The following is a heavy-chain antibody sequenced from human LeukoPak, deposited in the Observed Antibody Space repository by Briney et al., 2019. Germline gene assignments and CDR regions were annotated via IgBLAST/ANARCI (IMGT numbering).Heavy chain of an antibody. CDR2: IKSKTDGGTT. Sequence: TGGSLRLSCAASGFTFSNYGMTWVRQAPGKGLEWVGRIKSKTDGGTTDYAAPVKGRFTISRDDSKNTLYLQMNSLKTEDTAVYYCTTDGAGQEFSSSWYWGYFDYWGQGTLVTVSS. J-gene: IGHJ4*02. CDR1: GFTFSNYG. V-gene: IGHV3-15*01. CDR3: TTDGAGQEFSSSWYWGYFDY. D-gene: IGHD6-13*01.